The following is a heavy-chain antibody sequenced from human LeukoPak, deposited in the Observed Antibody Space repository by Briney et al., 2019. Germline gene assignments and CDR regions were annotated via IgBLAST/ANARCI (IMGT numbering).Heavy chain of an antibody. Sequence: VASVKVSCKASGYTFTSYYMHWVRQAPGQGLEWMGIINPSGGSTSYAQKFQGRVTMTRDMSTSTVYMELSSLRSEDTAVYYCARDLRITIFGVPWGRFDPWGQGTLVTVSS. CDR3: ARDLRITIFGVPWGRFDP. J-gene: IGHJ5*02. CDR1: GYTFTSYY. D-gene: IGHD3-3*01. V-gene: IGHV1-46*01. CDR2: INPSGGST.